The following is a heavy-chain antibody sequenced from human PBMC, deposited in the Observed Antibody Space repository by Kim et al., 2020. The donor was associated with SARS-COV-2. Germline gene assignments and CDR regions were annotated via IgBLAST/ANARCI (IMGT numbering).Heavy chain of an antibody. V-gene: IGHV1-69*13. CDR2: IIPIFGTA. D-gene: IGHD2-2*01. Sequence: SVKVSCKASGGTFSSYAISWVRQAPGQGLEWMGGIIPIFGTANYAQKFQGRVTITADESTSTAYMELSSLRSEDTAVYYCARLLGYCSSTSCYSQSLFRYFDWHYGMDVWGQGTTVTVSS. CDR1: GGTFSSYA. J-gene: IGHJ6*02. CDR3: ARLLGYCSSTSCYSQSLFRYFDWHYGMDV.